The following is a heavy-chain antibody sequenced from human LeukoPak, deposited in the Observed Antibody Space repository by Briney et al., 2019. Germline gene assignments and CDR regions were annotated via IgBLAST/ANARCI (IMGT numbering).Heavy chain of an antibody. J-gene: IGHJ3*02. V-gene: IGHV3-11*01. CDR1: GFTFSDYY. D-gene: IGHD2-2*01. CDR2: ISSSGTGK. Sequence: GGSLRLSCAASGFTFSDYYMGWIRQAPGKGLEWVSYISSSGTGKYYADSVKGRFTISRDNAKSSLYLQMNSQRVEDTALYYCARAMWDAFDIWGQGTMVTVSS. CDR3: ARAMWDAFDI.